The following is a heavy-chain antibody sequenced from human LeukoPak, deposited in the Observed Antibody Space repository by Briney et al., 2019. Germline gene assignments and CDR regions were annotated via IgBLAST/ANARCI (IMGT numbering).Heavy chain of an antibody. CDR1: GFTFSSYS. V-gene: IGHV3-48*01. CDR2: ISSASNTI. D-gene: IGHD3-10*01. J-gene: IGHJ5*02. Sequence: PGGSLRLSRAASGFTFSSYSMNWVRQAPGKGLEWVSYISSASNTIYYADSVKGRFTISRDNAKNSLYLQMNSLRADDTAMYYCARDGWFGDYNWFDPWGQGTLVTVSS. CDR3: ARDGWFGDYNWFDP.